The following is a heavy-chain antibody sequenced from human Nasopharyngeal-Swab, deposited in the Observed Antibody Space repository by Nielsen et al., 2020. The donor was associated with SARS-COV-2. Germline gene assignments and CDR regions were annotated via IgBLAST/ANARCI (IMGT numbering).Heavy chain of an antibody. J-gene: IGHJ4*02. CDR2: IWYDGSNK. Sequence: GGSLRLSCAASGFTFSSYGMHWVRQAPGKGLEWVAIIWYDGSNKYYADSVKGRFTISRDNSKNTLYLQMNSLRAEDTAVYYCARRPYDFWSGYPHYFDYWGQGTLVTVSS. D-gene: IGHD3-3*01. V-gene: IGHV3-33*01. CDR3: ARRPYDFWSGYPHYFDY. CDR1: GFTFSSYG.